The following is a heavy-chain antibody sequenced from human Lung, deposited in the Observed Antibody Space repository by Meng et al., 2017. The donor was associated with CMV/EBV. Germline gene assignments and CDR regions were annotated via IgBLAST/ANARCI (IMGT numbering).Heavy chain of an antibody. V-gene: IGHV3-21*01. Sequence: GESLKISCAASGFTFSSYSMNWVRQAPGKGLEWVSSISSSSSYIYYADSVKGRFTISRDNAKNSLYLQMNSLRAEDTAVYYCARDLSGIVVVVAADYWYFDLXGRGXLVTVSS. CDR2: ISSSSSYI. D-gene: IGHD2-15*01. J-gene: IGHJ2*01. CDR3: ARDLSGIVVVVAADYWYFDL. CDR1: GFTFSSYS.